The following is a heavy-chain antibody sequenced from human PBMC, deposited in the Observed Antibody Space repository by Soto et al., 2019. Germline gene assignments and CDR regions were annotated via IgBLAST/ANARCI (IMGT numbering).Heavy chain of an antibody. CDR3: TRVDCTNGVCYNWFDP. D-gene: IGHD2-8*01. Sequence: PGGSLRLSCAASGFTFSGSAMHWVRQASGKGLEWVGRIRSKANSYATAYAASVKGRFTISRDDSKNTAYLQMNSLKTEDTAVYYCTRVDCTNGVCYNWFDPWGQGTLVTVSS. CDR1: GFTFSGSA. V-gene: IGHV3-73*01. CDR2: IRSKANSYAT. J-gene: IGHJ5*02.